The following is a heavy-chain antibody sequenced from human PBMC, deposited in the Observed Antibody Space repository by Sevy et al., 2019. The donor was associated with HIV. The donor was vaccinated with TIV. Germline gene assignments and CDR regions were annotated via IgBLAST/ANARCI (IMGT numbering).Heavy chain of an antibody. CDR3: ARGTYYDYVWGSYRLNYFDY. J-gene: IGHJ4*02. D-gene: IGHD3-16*02. V-gene: IGHV3-30*04. Sequence: GGSLRLSCAASGFTFSSYAMHWVRQAPGKGLEWVAVISYDGSNKYYADSVKGPFTISRDNSKNTLYLQMTSLRAEDTAVYYCARGTYYDYVWGSYRLNYFDYWGQGTLVTVSS. CDR2: ISYDGSNK. CDR1: GFTFSSYA.